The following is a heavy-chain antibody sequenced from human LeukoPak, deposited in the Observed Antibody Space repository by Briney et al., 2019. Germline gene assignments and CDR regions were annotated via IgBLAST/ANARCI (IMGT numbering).Heavy chain of an antibody. D-gene: IGHD3-16*02. J-gene: IGHJ4*02. CDR3: ATSFLTFWGVIVDY. V-gene: IGHV1-2*02. CDR2: INPNSGGT. Sequence: GASVKVSCKASGYTFTGYYMHWVRQAPGQGLEWMGWINPNSGGTNYAQKFQGRVTMTRDTSISTAYMELSRLRSDDTAVYYCATSFLTFWGVIVDYWGQGTLVTVSS. CDR1: GYTFTGYY.